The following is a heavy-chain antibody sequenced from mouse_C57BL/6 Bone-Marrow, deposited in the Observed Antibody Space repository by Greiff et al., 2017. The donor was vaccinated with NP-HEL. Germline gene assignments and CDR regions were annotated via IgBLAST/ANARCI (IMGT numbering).Heavy chain of an antibody. D-gene: IGHD1-1*01. CDR2: IDPETGGT. CDR1: GYTFTDYE. CDR3: TRYLYYYGSSYGFAY. J-gene: IGHJ3*01. Sequence: QVQLQQSGAELVRPGASVTLSCKASGYTFTDYEMPWVKQTPVHGLEWIGAIDPETGGTAYNQKFKGKAILTADKSSSTAYMELRSLTSEDSAVYYCTRYLYYYGSSYGFAYWGQGTLVTVSA. V-gene: IGHV1-15*01.